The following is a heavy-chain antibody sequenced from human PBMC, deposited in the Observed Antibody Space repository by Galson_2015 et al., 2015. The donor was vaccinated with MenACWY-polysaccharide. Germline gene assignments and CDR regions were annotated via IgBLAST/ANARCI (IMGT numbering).Heavy chain of an antibody. Sequence: SLRLSCAASGSRFSNSGMHWVRQAPGKGLECVAVIQYDGSKIVYADSVKGRFTISRDNSKNTLFLEMNSLGAEDTAVYYCAREGSRIVFHAFDTWGQGTMVTVSS. CDR3: AREGSRIVFHAFDT. CDR2: IQYDGSKI. D-gene: IGHD6-13*01. J-gene: IGHJ3*02. CDR1: GSRFSNSG. V-gene: IGHV3-33*01.